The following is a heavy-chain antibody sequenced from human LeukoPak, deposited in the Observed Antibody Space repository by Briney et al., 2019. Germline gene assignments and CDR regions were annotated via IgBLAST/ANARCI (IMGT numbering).Heavy chain of an antibody. CDR3: ARVSRYCSSTSCYAFEAFDI. CDR2: IYYSGST. CDR1: GSSISSYY. Sequence: SETLSLTCTVSGSSISSYYWSWIRQPPGKGLEWIGYIYYSGSTNYNPSLKSRVTISVDTSKNQFSLKLSSVTAADTAVYYCARVSRYCSSTSCYAFEAFDIWGQGTMVTVSS. V-gene: IGHV4-59*01. J-gene: IGHJ3*02. D-gene: IGHD2-2*01.